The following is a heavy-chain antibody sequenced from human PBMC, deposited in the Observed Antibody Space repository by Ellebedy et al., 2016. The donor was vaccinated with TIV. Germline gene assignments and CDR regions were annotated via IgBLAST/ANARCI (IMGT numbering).Heavy chain of an antibody. CDR2: IRQEGDEI. Sequence: GESLKISCAASGFNFRSYWMTWVRQAPGKGLEWVAKIRQEGDEIYYVESVKGRFTISRDNAKNSLFLQMNSLRVEDTAVYYCARRASYGDYAVQVDPWFNPWGQGTLVTVSS. CDR1: GFNFRSYW. J-gene: IGHJ5*02. CDR3: ARRASYGDYAVQVDPWFNP. V-gene: IGHV3-7*01. D-gene: IGHD4-17*01.